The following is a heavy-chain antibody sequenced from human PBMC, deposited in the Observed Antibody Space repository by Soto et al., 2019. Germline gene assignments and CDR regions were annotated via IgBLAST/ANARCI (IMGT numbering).Heavy chain of an antibody. J-gene: IGHJ3*02. V-gene: IGHV4-59*01. D-gene: IGHD1-1*01. CDR1: GGSISSYY. CDR3: ARYNWGAMGAFDS. CDR2: IYYSGST. Sequence: QVQLQESGPGLVKPSETLSLTCTVSGGSISSYYWSWIRQPPGKGLEWIGYIYYSGSTNYNPSLKSRVTISVDTSKNQFSLKLSSVTAADTAVYYCARYNWGAMGAFDSWGQGTMVTVSS.